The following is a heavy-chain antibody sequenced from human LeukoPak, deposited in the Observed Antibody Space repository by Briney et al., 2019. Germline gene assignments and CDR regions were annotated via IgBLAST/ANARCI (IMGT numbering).Heavy chain of an antibody. CDR3: ARVSGNYYYYYMDV. V-gene: IGHV4-39*07. J-gene: IGHJ6*03. CDR1: GGSISSSSYY. Sequence: SETLSLTCTVSGGSISSSSYYWGWIRQPPGKGLEWIGSIYYSGSTYYNPSLKSRVPISVDTSKNQFSLKLSSVTAADTAVYYCARVSGNYYYYYMDVWGKGTTVTVSS. CDR2: IYYSGST. D-gene: IGHD6-19*01.